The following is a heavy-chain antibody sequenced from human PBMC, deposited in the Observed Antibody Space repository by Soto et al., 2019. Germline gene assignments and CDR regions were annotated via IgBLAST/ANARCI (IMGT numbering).Heavy chain of an antibody. V-gene: IGHV3-7*05. J-gene: IGHJ4*02. CDR1: GFTFSTYW. CDR2: IKQDGSEK. Sequence: GGSLRLCCAASGFTFSTYWMSWVRQAPGKGLEWVANIKQDGSEKYYVDSVKGRFTISRDNAKNSLYLQMNSLTAEDTAVYYCSSGNSFDYWGQGTLVTVSS. D-gene: IGHD3-10*01. CDR3: SSGNSFDY.